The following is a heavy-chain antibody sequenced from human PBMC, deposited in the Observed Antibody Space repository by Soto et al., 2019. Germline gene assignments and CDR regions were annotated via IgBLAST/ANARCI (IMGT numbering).Heavy chain of an antibody. Sequence: GGSLRLSCAASGFTFSSYWMHWVRQAPGKGLVRVSRFYTDGTTTNYADSVKGRFTISRDNAKNTLYLQMNSLRAEDTAIYYCAKDSHWAIISPTHDYWGHGTLVTVSS. V-gene: IGHV3-74*01. CDR3: AKDSHWAIISPTHDY. CDR2: FYTDGTTT. D-gene: IGHD2-2*01. J-gene: IGHJ4*01. CDR1: GFTFSSYW.